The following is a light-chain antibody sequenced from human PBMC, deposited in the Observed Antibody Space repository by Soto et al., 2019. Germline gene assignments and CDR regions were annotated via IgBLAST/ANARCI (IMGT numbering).Light chain of an antibody. J-gene: IGKJ4*01. CDR1: QDISKS. V-gene: IGKV1-33*01. Sequence: DIQMTQSPSSLSASVGDRVTITCQASQDISKSLNWYQQKPGEAPSLLIYAASNLETGVPSRFSGGGSGTYFTLTISSLQAEDVATYYCQQSHNLPLTFGGGAKVDLK. CDR3: QQSHNLPLT. CDR2: AAS.